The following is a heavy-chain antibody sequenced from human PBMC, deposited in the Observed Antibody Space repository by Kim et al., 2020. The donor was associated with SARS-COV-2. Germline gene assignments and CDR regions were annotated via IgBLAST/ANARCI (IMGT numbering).Heavy chain of an antibody. V-gene: IGHV4-31*03. CDR3: ARERGWGNLVWDY. CDR2: IYYSGST. Sequence: SETLSLTCTVSGGSISSGGYYWSWIRQHPGKGLEWIGYIYYSGSTYYNPSLKSRVTISVDTSKNQFSLKLSSVTAADTAVYYCARERGWGNLVWDYWGQGTLVTVSS. D-gene: IGHD7-27*01. CDR1: GGSISSGGYY. J-gene: IGHJ4*02.